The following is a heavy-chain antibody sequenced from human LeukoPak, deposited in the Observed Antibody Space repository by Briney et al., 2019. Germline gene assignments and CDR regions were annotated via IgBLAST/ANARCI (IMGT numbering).Heavy chain of an antibody. CDR1: GFTFSTYA. J-gene: IGHJ4*02. CDR3: ARAHIAAAGVFDY. D-gene: IGHD6-13*01. V-gene: IGHV3-23*01. CDR2: ISGSGGGT. Sequence: SGGSLRLSCAASGFTFSTYAVNWVRQAPGKGLEWVSTISGSGGGTYYADSVKGRFTISRDNAKNSLYLQMNSLRAEDTAVYYCARAHIAAAGVFDYWGQGTLVTVSS.